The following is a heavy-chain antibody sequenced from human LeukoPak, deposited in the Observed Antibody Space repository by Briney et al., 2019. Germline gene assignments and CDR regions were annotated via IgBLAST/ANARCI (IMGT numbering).Heavy chain of an antibody. CDR2: ISYDGSNK. CDR3: GESGGDS. V-gene: IGHV3-30-3*01. D-gene: IGHD2-15*01. Sequence: GGSLRLSCAASGFTFSSYAMHWVRQAPGKGLEWVAVISYDGSNKYYADSVKGRFTISRDNSKNTLYLQMNSLRAEDTAVYYCGESGGDSRGQGTLVTVSS. J-gene: IGHJ4*02. CDR1: GFTFSSYA.